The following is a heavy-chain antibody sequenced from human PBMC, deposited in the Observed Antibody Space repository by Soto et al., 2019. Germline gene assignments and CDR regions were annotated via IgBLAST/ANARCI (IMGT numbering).Heavy chain of an antibody. CDR2: ISAYNGNT. CDR1: GYTFTSYG. D-gene: IGHD6-6*01. V-gene: IGHV1-18*01. J-gene: IGHJ6*02. CDR3: ARAYQGSSSGGMDV. Sequence: QVQLVQSGAEVKKPGASVKVSCKASGYTFTSYGISWVRQAPGQGLEWMGWISAYNGNTNYAQKLQGRVTMTTDTPTITAYLERRSLRSDDTAVYYCARAYQGSSSGGMDVWGQGTTVTVSS.